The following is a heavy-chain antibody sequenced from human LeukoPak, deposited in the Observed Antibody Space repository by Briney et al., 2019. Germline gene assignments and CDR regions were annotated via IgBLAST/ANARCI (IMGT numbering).Heavy chain of an antibody. Sequence: GGSLRLSCTASGFTFGDYVLSWVRPAPGRGREGVGFFRSKGFGGTTEYAASVKGRFTISRDDSKRIAYLQMNSLKTEDTAVYYCTRLVAGTGYYFDYWSQGTLVTVSS. D-gene: IGHD6-19*01. CDR2: FRSKGFGGTT. CDR1: GFTFGDYV. J-gene: IGHJ4*02. CDR3: TRLVAGTGYYFDY. V-gene: IGHV3-49*04.